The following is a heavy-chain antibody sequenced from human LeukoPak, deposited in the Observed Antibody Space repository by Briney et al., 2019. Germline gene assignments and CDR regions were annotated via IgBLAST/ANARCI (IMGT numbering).Heavy chain of an antibody. CDR3: AKALRIVGAPDAFDI. J-gene: IGHJ3*02. V-gene: IGHV3-30-3*01. Sequence: PGGSLRLSCAASGFTFSSYAMHWVRQAPGKGLEWVAVISYDGSNKYYADSVKGRFTISRDNSKNTLYLQMNSLRAEDTAVYYCAKALRIVGAPDAFDIWGQGTMVTVSS. D-gene: IGHD1-26*01. CDR1: GFTFSSYA. CDR2: ISYDGSNK.